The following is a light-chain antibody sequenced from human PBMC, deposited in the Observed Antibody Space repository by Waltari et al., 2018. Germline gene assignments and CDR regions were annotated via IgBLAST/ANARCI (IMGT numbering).Light chain of an antibody. V-gene: IGKV1-39*01. CDR1: QAISIY. CDR2: AAS. CDR3: QHSYTTPLT. J-gene: IGKJ4*01. Sequence: DIQMTQSPSSLSASVGDRVIITCRASQAISIYLTWYQQKPGKAPNLLIYAASTLQRGIPSRFSGSGSGTHFTLTISSLQPEDFATYYCQHSYTTPLTFGGGTKVEI.